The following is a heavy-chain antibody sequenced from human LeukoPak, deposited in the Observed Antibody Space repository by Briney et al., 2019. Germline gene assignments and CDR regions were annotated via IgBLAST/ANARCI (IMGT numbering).Heavy chain of an antibody. V-gene: IGHV4-39*07. J-gene: IGHJ3*02. CDR1: GGSISSSYY. D-gene: IGHD4/OR15-4a*01. Sequence: SETLSLTCTVSGGSISSSYYWGWIRQPPGNGLQWIGSIYHSGSTYYNPSLKSRITISVDTSKNQFSLKLSSVTAADTAVYYCARVPVLKGAFDIWGQGTMVTVSS. CDR2: IYHSGST. CDR3: ARVPVLKGAFDI.